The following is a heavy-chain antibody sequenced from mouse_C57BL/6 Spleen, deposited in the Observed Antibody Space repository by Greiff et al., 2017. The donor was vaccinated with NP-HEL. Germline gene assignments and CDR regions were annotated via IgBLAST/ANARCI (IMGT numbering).Heavy chain of an antibody. V-gene: IGHV1-74*01. Sequence: QQRPGQGLEWIGRIHPSDSDTNYNQKFKGKATLTVDKSSSTAYMQLSSLTSEDSAVYYCAIDYGSSYLYYFDYWGQGTTLTVSS. D-gene: IGHD1-1*01. CDR2: IHPSDSDT. CDR3: AIDYGSSYLYYFDY. J-gene: IGHJ2*01.